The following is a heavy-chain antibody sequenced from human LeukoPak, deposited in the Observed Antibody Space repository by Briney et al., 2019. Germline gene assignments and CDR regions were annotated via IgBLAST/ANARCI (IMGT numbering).Heavy chain of an antibody. V-gene: IGHV3-23*01. D-gene: IGHD2-2*01. CDR3: TRIVVVPAAKTGAFDI. Sequence: GGSLRLSCAASGFTFSSSAMSWVRQAPGKGLEWVSAISGSGGSTYYADSVKGRFTISRDNSKNTLYLQMNSLRAEDTAVYYCTRIVVVPAAKTGAFDIWGQGTMVTVSS. CDR1: GFTFSSSA. CDR2: ISGSGGST. J-gene: IGHJ3*02.